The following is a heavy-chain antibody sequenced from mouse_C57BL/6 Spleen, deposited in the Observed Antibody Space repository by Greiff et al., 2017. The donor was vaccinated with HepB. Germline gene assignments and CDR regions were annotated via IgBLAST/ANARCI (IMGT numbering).Heavy chain of an antibody. V-gene: IGHV1-69*01. CDR1: GYTFTSYW. J-gene: IGHJ3*01. CDR3: ALYYSNPRFAY. Sequence: QVQLQQPGAELVMPGASVKLSCKASGYTFTSYWMHWVKQRPGQGLEWIGEIDPSDSYTNYNQKLKGKSTLTVDKSSSTAYMQLSSLTSEDSAVYYCALYYSNPRFAYWGQGTLVTVSA. D-gene: IGHD2-5*01. CDR2: IDPSDSYT.